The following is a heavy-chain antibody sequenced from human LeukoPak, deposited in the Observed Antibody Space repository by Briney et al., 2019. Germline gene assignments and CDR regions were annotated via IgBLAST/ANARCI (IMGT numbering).Heavy chain of an antibody. J-gene: IGHJ6*04. V-gene: IGHV3-21*01. Sequence: AGGSLRLSCAASGFTFSSYSMNWVRQAPGKGLEWVSSISSSSSYIYYADSVKGRFTISRDNAKNSLYLQMNSLRAEDTAVYYCAREGIAAAGTYYYYGMDVWAKGPRSPSPQ. CDR2: ISSSSSYI. CDR3: AREGIAAAGTYYYYGMDV. CDR1: GFTFSSYS. D-gene: IGHD6-13*01.